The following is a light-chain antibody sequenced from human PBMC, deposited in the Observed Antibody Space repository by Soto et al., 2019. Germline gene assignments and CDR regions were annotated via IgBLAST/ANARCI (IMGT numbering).Light chain of an antibody. CDR2: EIS. V-gene: IGLV2-14*01. CDR3: SSYTSGSTDV. Sequence: QSALTQPASVSGSPGQSITISCTGTSSDVGGFNFVSWYLQHPGKVPRLIIYEISSRPSGVSHRFSGSRSGNTASLTISGLQAEDEADYYCSSYTSGSTDVFGSGTKLTVL. CDR1: SSDVGGFNF. J-gene: IGLJ1*01.